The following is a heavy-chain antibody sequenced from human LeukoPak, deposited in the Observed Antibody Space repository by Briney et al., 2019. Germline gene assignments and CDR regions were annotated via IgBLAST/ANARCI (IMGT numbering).Heavy chain of an antibody. D-gene: IGHD6-13*01. V-gene: IGHV5-51*01. Sequence: GESLKISFKGSGYSFTSYWIGWVRQMPGKGLEWMGIIYPGDSDTRYSPSFQGQVTISADKSISTAYLQWSSLKASDTAMYYCARINSSSWYLPQYFDYWGQGTLVTVSS. CDR3: ARINSSSWYLPQYFDY. CDR2: IYPGDSDT. J-gene: IGHJ4*02. CDR1: GYSFTSYW.